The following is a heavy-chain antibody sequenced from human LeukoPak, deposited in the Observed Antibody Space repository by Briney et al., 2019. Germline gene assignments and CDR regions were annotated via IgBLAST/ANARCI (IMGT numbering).Heavy chain of an antibody. CDR1: RFTFSNYG. Sequence: GGSLRLSCAVSRFTFSNYGMHWVRQAPGKGLVWVPRINSDGSSTTYADSVKGRFTISRDNAKNTLYLQMNSLRAEDTAVYYCARDGVEFYNWFDPWGQGTLVTVSS. CDR3: ARDGVEFYNWFDP. CDR2: INSDGSST. V-gene: IGHV3-74*01. D-gene: IGHD2-21*01. J-gene: IGHJ5*02.